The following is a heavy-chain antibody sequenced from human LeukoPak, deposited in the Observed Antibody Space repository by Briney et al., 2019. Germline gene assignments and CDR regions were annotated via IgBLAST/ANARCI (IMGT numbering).Heavy chain of an antibody. CDR1: GFIFSSYG. CDR3: ARDIEDASGREGEPDTFDI. CDR2: IWSDGSNK. V-gene: IGHV3-33*01. J-gene: IGHJ3*02. D-gene: IGHD3-10*01. Sequence: PGGSLRLSCAASGFIFSSYGMHWVRQAPGKGLEWVAVIWSDGSNKYYADSVKGRFTISRDNSKNMLYLKMNSLRAEDTAVYYCARDIEDASGREGEPDTFDIWGQGTMVTVSS.